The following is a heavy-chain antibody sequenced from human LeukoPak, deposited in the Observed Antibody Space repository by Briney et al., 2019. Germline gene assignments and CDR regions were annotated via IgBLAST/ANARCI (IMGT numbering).Heavy chain of an antibody. J-gene: IGHJ6*02. V-gene: IGHV3-7*03. Sequence: GGSLRLSCAASGFTLSNHWMTWVRQVPGRGPEWVANVNRDGSETYYLDSVKGRFTISKDNAKNSLYLQMNSLRAEDTALYHCARNNGMDVWGQGTTVIVSS. CDR1: GFTLSNHW. CDR3: ARNNGMDV. CDR2: VNRDGSET.